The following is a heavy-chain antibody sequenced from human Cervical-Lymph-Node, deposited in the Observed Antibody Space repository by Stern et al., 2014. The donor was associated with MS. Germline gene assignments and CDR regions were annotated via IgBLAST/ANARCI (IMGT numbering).Heavy chain of an antibody. J-gene: IGHJ3*02. CDR1: GGTFSSYA. V-gene: IGHV1-69*01. CDR3: AAYITIFGVVTDNAFDI. D-gene: IGHD3-3*01. CDR2: IIPIFGTA. Sequence: QVQLVQSGAEVKKPGSSVKVSCKASGGTFSSYAISWVRQAPGQGLEWMGGIIPIFGTANYAQKFQGRVTITADESTSTAYMELSSLRSEDTAVYYCAAYITIFGVVTDNAFDIWGQGTMVTVSS.